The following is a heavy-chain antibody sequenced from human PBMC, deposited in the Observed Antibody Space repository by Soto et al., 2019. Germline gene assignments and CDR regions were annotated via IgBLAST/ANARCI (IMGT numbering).Heavy chain of an antibody. V-gene: IGHV4-39*01. J-gene: IGHJ6*02. CDR3: ARHKTEYGMDV. CDR2: ISCNGRT. Sequence: QLQLQESGPGLVKPSEILSLTCTVSGGSVSISSSTYYWGWIRQPPERGLEWIGSISCNGRTYYTPSLKSRVTISVDTSKNQFSLKLNSVTAADTAMYYCARHKTEYGMDVWGQGTTVTVSS. CDR1: GGSVSISSSTYY.